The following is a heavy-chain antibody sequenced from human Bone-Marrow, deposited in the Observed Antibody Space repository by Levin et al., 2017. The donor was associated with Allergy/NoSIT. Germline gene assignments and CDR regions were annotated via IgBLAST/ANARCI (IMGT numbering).Heavy chain of an antibody. J-gene: IGHJ4*02. CDR2: INGRGTDA. V-gene: IGHV3-23*01. Sequence: GGSLRLSCAASGFIFNNFAMNWVRQAPGKGLEWVSYINGRGTDAQYADSVKGWFIISRDNSKNTLYLQMNSLRAEDTALFYCARLMYGDDAFDYWGQGTLVTVSS. CDR1: GFIFNNFA. CDR3: ARLMYGDDAFDY. D-gene: IGHD4-17*01.